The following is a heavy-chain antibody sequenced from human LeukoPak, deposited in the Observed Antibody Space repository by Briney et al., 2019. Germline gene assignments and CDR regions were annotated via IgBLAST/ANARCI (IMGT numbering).Heavy chain of an antibody. Sequence: PGGSLRLSCAASGFTVSSNYMSWVRQAPGKGLEWVSVIYSGGSTYYADSVKDRFTISRDNSKNTLYLQMNSLRAEDTAVYYCARNGRDQWLASDYWGQGTLVTVSS. D-gene: IGHD6-19*01. CDR1: GFTVSSNY. V-gene: IGHV3-53*01. CDR3: ARNGRDQWLASDY. CDR2: IYSGGST. J-gene: IGHJ4*02.